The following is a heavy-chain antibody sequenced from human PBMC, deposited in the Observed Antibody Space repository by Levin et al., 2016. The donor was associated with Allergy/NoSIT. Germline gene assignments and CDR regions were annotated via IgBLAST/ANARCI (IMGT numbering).Heavy chain of an antibody. CDR1: GFRFNNYG. J-gene: IGHJ4*01. CDR2: IWYDGSDA. D-gene: IGHD3-10*01. V-gene: IGHV3-30*02. Sequence: GESLKISCEASGFRFNNYGIHWVRQAPGKGLEWVACIWYDGSDAAYGDAVKGRVTVSRDNSRNVVHLQMSRLRVEDTALYYCAKGQGRGSGSRFDDWGRGTLVTVSS. CDR3: AKGQGRGSGSRFDD.